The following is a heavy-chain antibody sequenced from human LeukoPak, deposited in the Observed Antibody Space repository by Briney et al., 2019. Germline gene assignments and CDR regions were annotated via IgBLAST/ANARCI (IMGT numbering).Heavy chain of an antibody. J-gene: IGHJ4*02. Sequence: NPSETLSLTCTVSGGSISSYYWSWIRQPPGKGLEWIGYIYYSGSTNYNPSLKSRVTISVDTSKNQFSLKLSSVTAADTAVYYCARSPNYYDSSGYYIDYWGQGTLVTVSS. CDR2: IYYSGST. CDR3: ARSPNYYDSSGYYIDY. D-gene: IGHD3-22*01. CDR1: GGSISSYY. V-gene: IGHV4-59*01.